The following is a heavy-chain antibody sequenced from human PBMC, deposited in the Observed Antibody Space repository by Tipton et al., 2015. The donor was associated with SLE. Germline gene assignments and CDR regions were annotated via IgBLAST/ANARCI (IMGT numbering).Heavy chain of an antibody. CDR3: ASADTAHGWGAFDI. Sequence: TLSLTCTVSGGSISSSSYYWGWIRQPPGKGLEWIGEINHSGSTNYNPSLKSRVTISVDTSKNQFSLKLSSVTAADTAVYYCASADTAHGWGAFDIWGQGTMVTVSS. J-gene: IGHJ3*02. CDR1: GGSISSSSYY. CDR2: INHSGST. D-gene: IGHD5-18*01. V-gene: IGHV4-39*07.